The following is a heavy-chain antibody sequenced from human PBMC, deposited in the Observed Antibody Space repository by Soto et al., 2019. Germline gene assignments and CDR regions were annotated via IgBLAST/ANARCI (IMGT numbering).Heavy chain of an antibody. J-gene: IGHJ4*02. Sequence: GASVKVSCKASGYTFTSYAMHWVRQAPGQRLEWMGWINAGNGNTKYSQKFQGRVTITRYTSASTAYMELSSLRSEDTAVYYCALDFYDSSGYYYVGLFDYWGQGTLVTVSS. V-gene: IGHV1-3*01. CDR1: GYTFTSYA. CDR2: INAGNGNT. D-gene: IGHD3-22*01. CDR3: ALDFYDSSGYYYVGLFDY.